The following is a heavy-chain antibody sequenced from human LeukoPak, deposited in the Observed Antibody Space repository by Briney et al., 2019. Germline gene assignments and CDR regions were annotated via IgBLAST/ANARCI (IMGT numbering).Heavy chain of an antibody. J-gene: IGHJ6*02. CDR1: GFTFSSYA. CDR2: IRSIGGST. Sequence: GGSLRLSCAASGFTFSSYAMSWARQAPGKGLEWVSAIRSIGGSTYYADSVKGRFTISRDNSKNTLYLQMNSLRVEDAAIYYCARETSTGDDYGMDVWGQGTTVTVSS. V-gene: IGHV3-23*01. CDR3: ARETSTGDDYGMDV.